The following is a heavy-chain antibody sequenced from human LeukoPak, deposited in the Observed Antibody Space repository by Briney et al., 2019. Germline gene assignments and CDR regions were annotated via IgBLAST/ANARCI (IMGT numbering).Heavy chain of an antibody. V-gene: IGHV3-30*18. CDR1: GFTFSTYG. CDR2: ISDDGSIK. Sequence: GGSLRLSCAASGFTFSTYGMHWVRQAPGKGLEWVALISDDGSIKYYPDSVKGRFTISRDNSENTLYLQINSLRVEDTAVYYCAKPLYPNSGPKVDWGQGTLVTVSP. D-gene: IGHD3-10*01. CDR3: AKPLYPNSGPKVD. J-gene: IGHJ4*02.